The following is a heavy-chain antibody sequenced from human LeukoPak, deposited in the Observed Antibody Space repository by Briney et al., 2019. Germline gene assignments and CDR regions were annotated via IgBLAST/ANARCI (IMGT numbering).Heavy chain of an antibody. CDR1: GYSISSGYY. Sequence: SETLSLTCAVSGYSISSGYYWGWIRQPPGKGLEWIGSIYHSGSTYYNPSLKSQVTISVDTSKNQFSLKLSSVTAADTAVYYCARPTYSGSYSGAFDIWGQGTMVTVSS. CDR2: IYHSGST. J-gene: IGHJ3*02. D-gene: IGHD1-26*01. CDR3: ARPTYSGSYSGAFDI. V-gene: IGHV4-38-2*01.